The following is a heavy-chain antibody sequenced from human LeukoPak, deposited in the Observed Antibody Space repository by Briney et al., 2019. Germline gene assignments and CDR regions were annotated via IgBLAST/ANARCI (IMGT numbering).Heavy chain of an antibody. CDR3: ASYYGSGSYPYYYYYYYMDV. J-gene: IGHJ6*03. D-gene: IGHD3-10*01. V-gene: IGHV1-46*03. Sequence: EASVKVSCKASGYTFTSYYMHWVRQAPGQGLEWMGIINPSGGSTSYAQKFQGRVTMTRDTSTSTVYMELSSLRSEDTAVHYCASYYGSGSYPYYYYYYYMDVWGKGTTVTVSS. CDR1: GYTFTSYY. CDR2: INPSGGST.